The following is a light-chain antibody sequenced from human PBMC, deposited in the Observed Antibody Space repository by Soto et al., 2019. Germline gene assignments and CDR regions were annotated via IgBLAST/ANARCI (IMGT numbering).Light chain of an antibody. CDR1: QSISSY. J-gene: IGKJ3*01. CDR2: AAS. Sequence: DIQMTQSPSSLSSSVGARVTITCRASQSISSYLNWYQQKPGKAPKLLIYAASSLQSGVPSRVSGGGSGTDLTLTIRILQPADFATYYCHPSSSTPFTFGHGTKGDSK. V-gene: IGKV1-39*01. CDR3: HPSSSTPFT.